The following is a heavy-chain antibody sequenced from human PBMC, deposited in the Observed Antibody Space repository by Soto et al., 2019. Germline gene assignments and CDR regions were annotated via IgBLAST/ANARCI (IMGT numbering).Heavy chain of an antibody. CDR1: GFTFSSYG. CDR3: ATYEGSGWIGFDY. CDR2: ISYDGSNK. D-gene: IGHD6-19*01. V-gene: IGHV3-30*03. J-gene: IGHJ4*02. Sequence: GGSLRLSCAASGFTFSSYGMHWVRQAPGKGLEWVAVISYDGSNKYYADSVKGRFTISRDNSKNTLYLQMNSLRAEDTAVYYCATYEGSGWIGFDYWGQGTLVTVSS.